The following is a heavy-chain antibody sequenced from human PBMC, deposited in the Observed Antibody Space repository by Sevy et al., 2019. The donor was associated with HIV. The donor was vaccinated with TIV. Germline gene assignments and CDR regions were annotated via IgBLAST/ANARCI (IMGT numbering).Heavy chain of an antibody. CDR2: ISAYDGGT. CDR3: ARVVGRYCSGGSCYPAGAFDI. J-gene: IGHJ3*02. CDR1: GYTFTNYG. D-gene: IGHD2-15*01. V-gene: IGHV1-18*01. Sequence: ASVKVSCKASGYTFTNYGITWVRQAPGQGLEWMGRISAYDGGTNYVHKFQGRVTMTTDTSTSTAYMELRSLRSDDTAVYYCARVVGRYCSGGSCYPAGAFDIWGQGTVVTVSS.